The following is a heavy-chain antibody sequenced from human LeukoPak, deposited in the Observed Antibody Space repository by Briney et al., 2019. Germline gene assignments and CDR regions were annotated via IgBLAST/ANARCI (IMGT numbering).Heavy chain of an antibody. Sequence: ASVKVSCKASGYTFTSYDINWVRQATGQGLEWTGWMNPNSGNTGYAQKFQGRVTMTRNTSISTAYMELSSLRSEDTAVYYCARAQAKVWGSYRYRAFDYWGQGTLVTVSS. CDR1: GYTFTSYD. CDR2: MNPNSGNT. D-gene: IGHD3-16*02. V-gene: IGHV1-8*01. J-gene: IGHJ4*02. CDR3: ARAQAKVWGSYRYRAFDY.